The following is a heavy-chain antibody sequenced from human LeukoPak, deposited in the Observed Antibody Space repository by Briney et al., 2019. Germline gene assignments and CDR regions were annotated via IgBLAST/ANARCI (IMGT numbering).Heavy chain of an antibody. Sequence: GGSLRLSCAASGFTFSSYSMNWVRQAPGKGLEWVSYISSSSSTIYYADSVKGRFTISRDNAKNSLYLQMNSLRAEDTAVYYCARELYDSSGYYARADYWGQGTPVTVSS. J-gene: IGHJ4*02. V-gene: IGHV3-48*01. CDR2: ISSSSSTI. CDR3: ARELYDSSGYYARADY. D-gene: IGHD3-22*01. CDR1: GFTFSSYS.